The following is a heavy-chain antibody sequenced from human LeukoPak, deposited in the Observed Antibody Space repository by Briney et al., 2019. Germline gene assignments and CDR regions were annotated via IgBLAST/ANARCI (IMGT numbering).Heavy chain of an antibody. Sequence: GGSLRLSCAASGFTFSSYGTLWVRQAPGKGLEGVAVIWYDESNKYYADSVKGRFTISRDNSQDTLYLQMNRLRAEDTAVYYCARDLGSGWMEGYFDYWGQGTLVTVSS. CDR1: GFTFSSYG. D-gene: IGHD6-19*01. V-gene: IGHV3-33*01. CDR2: IWYDESNK. J-gene: IGHJ4*02. CDR3: ARDLGSGWMEGYFDY.